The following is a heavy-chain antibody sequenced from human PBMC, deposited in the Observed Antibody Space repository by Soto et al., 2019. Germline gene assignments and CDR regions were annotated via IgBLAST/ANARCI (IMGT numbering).Heavy chain of an antibody. Sequence: QITLKESGPTLVTPTQTLTLTCIFSGFSLTTNGEGVGWIRQPPGKSLEWLALIYWDDAKHYNSSLKTRLTITKDTSKNQVVLTVTNMDPIDTATYYCAHRRARTSGRDDAYDIWGQGTVVSVSS. D-gene: IGHD3-10*01. J-gene: IGHJ3*02. CDR1: GFSLTTNGEG. CDR2: IYWDDAK. CDR3: AHRRARTSGRDDAYDI. V-gene: IGHV2-5*02.